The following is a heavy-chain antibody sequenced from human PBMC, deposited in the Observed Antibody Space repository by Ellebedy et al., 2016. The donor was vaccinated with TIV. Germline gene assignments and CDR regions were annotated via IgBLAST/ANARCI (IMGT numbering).Heavy chain of an antibody. CDR2: SNPRGGST. CDR3: AGGEPSKDYGGDIMDY. CDR1: GHTFTSDY. D-gene: IGHD4-23*01. Sequence: AASAKVSCKASGHTFTSDYMHWVRQAPGQGLEWRGTSNPRGGSTINAQKFQGRVTMTRDTATSTVYMELTSLRSVDTAVHYSAGGEPSKDYGGDIMDYWGQGTLVTVSS. V-gene: IGHV1-46*01. J-gene: IGHJ4*02.